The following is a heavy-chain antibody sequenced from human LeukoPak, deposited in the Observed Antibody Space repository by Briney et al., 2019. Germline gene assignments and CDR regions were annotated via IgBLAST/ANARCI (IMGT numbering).Heavy chain of an antibody. J-gene: IGHJ3*02. CDR3: AKLVYCSSTSCLNDAFDI. CDR2: IWYDGSNK. V-gene: IGHV3-33*06. D-gene: IGHD2-2*01. Sequence: PGGSLRLSCAASGFTFSSYGMHWVRQAPGKVLEWVAAIWYDGSNKYYADSVKGRFTISRDNSKNTLYLQMNSLRAEDTAVYYCAKLVYCSSTSCLNDAFDIWGQGTMVTVSS. CDR1: GFTFSSYG.